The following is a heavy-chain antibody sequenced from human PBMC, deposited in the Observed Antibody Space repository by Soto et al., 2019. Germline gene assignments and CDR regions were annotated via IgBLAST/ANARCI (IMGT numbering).Heavy chain of an antibody. V-gene: IGHV4-59*01. CDR3: ARDDYYYYGMDV. CDR1: GGSISSYY. J-gene: IGHJ6*02. CDR2: IYYSGST. Sequence: SETLSLTCTVSGGSISSYYWSWIRQPPGKGLEWIGYIYYSGSTNYNPSLKSRVTISVDTSKNQFSLKLSSVTAADTAVYYCARDDYYYYGMDVWGQGTTVTVSS.